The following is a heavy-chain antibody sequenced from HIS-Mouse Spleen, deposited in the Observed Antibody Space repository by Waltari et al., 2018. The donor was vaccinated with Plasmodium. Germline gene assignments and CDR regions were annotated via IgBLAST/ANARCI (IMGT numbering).Heavy chain of an antibody. CDR3: ARGFLTANWGFSHGFWYCDL. Sequence: EVQLVESGGGLVQPGGSLRLSCAASGFTFSSYWMSWVRQARGKGLEWVANIKQDGSEKYYVDSVKGRFTISRDNAKNSLYLQMNSLRAEDTAVYYCARGFLTANWGFSHGFWYCDLWGRGTLVTVSS. J-gene: IGHJ2*01. CDR1: GFTFSSYW. CDR2: IKQDGSEK. V-gene: IGHV3-7*01. D-gene: IGHD7-27*01.